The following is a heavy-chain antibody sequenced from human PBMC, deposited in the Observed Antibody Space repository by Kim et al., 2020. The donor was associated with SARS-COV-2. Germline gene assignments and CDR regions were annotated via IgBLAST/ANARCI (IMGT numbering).Heavy chain of an antibody. Sequence: GGSLRLSCAASGFTVSDSYMSWVRQAPGKRLQWLSRIFSGGSTHYADAVEGRFTISRDNSRNTLYLQMNSLRTEDTAVYYCATVSGSPIHDYWGQGTLVTVSS. CDR2: IFSGGST. V-gene: IGHV3-66*02. D-gene: IGHD4-4*01. CDR3: ATVSGSPIHDY. CDR1: GFTVSDSY. J-gene: IGHJ4*02.